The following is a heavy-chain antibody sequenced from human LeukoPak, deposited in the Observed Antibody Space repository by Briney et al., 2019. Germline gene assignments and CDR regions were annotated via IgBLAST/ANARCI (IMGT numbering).Heavy chain of an antibody. CDR2: ISGGGEST. Sequence: GGSLRLSCAASGFTFNTYTMNWVRQAPGKGLEWVSSISGGGESTYYADSVKGRFTVSRDNSKNTLYLQINSLRGEDTAVYYCAKGKYSGGGVPDYWGQGTLVTVSS. V-gene: IGHV3-23*01. CDR1: GFTFNTYT. CDR3: AKGKYSGGGVPDY. D-gene: IGHD2-21*01. J-gene: IGHJ4*02.